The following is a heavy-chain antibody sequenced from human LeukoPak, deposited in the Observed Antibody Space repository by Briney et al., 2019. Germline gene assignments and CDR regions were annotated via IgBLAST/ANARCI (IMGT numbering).Heavy chain of an antibody. CDR2: ISGSGGST. CDR1: GFTFSSYA. Sequence: GGSLRLSCAASGFTFSSYAMSWVRQAPGKGLEWVSTISGSGGSTCYADSVKGRFTISRDNSKNTLYLQMNSLRAEDTALYFCAQWSRYFDYWGQGTLVTVSS. CDR3: AQWSRYFDY. V-gene: IGHV3-23*01. D-gene: IGHD1-26*01. J-gene: IGHJ4*02.